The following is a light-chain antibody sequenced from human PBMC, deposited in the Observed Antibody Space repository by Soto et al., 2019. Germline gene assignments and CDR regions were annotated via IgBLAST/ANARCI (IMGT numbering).Light chain of an antibody. CDR1: SSNIGNTY. CDR3: GTCDSSLSAVV. J-gene: IGLJ2*01. CDR2: DNN. Sequence: QSVLTQPPSVSAAPGQTVTISCSGSSSNIGNTYVFWYQQLPGTAPKLLIYDNNKRRSGIPDRFSGSNSGTSATLGITGLETGDEADYYCGTCDSSLSAVVLVGGAK. V-gene: IGLV1-51*01.